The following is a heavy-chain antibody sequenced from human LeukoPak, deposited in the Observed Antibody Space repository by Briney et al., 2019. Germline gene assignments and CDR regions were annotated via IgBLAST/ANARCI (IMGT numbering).Heavy chain of an antibody. D-gene: IGHD2-8*01. V-gene: IGHV4-59*01. J-gene: IGHJ6*03. Sequence: PSETLSLTCTVSGGSISSYYWSWIRQPPGKGLEWIGYIYYSRSTNYNPSLKSRVTISVDTSKNQFSLKLSSVTAADTAVYYCARDRTLNYYYYYMDVWGKGTTVTISS. CDR1: GGSISSYY. CDR2: IYYSRST. CDR3: ARDRTLNYYYYYMDV.